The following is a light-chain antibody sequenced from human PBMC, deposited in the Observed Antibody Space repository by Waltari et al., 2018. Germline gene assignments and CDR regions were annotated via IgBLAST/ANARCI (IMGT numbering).Light chain of an antibody. CDR2: DGY. V-gene: IGKV1-12*01. CDR3: QQASSFPIT. CDR1: QGITSW. J-gene: IGKJ5*01. Sequence: DILMTQSPSSVSASVGDAVTITCRASQGITSWLVWYQQKPGKTPNLLIYDGYSLQSGVPSRFSGSGSGTVFSLTISSLQPEDFATYYCQQASSFPITFGQGTRLEIK.